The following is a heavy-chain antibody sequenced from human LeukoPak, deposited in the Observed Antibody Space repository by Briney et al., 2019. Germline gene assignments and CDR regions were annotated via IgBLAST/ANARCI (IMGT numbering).Heavy chain of an antibody. CDR3: ARDHYGGNSYIDY. D-gene: IGHD4-23*01. Sequence: SETLSLTCTVSGGSISSYYWSWIRQPPGKGLEWIGYIYYSGSTNYNPSLKSRVTISVDTSKNQFSLKLSSVTAADTAVYYCARDHYGGNSYIDYWGQGTLVTVSS. V-gene: IGHV4-59*01. J-gene: IGHJ4*02. CDR1: GGSISSYY. CDR2: IYYSGST.